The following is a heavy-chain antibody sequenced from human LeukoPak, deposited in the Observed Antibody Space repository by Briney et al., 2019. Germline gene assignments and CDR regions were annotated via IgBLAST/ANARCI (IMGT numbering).Heavy chain of an antibody. Sequence: VAPVKVSCKASGGTFSSYAISCVRQAPGQGLEWMGGIIPIFGTANYAQKFQGRVTITADESTSTAYMELSSLRSEDTAVYYCASSRLYSRSWYYFDYWRQGPLVTVPS. CDR3: ASSRLYSRSWYYFDY. V-gene: IGHV1-69*01. D-gene: IGHD6-13*01. CDR2: IIPIFGTA. J-gene: IGHJ4*02. CDR1: GGTFSSYA.